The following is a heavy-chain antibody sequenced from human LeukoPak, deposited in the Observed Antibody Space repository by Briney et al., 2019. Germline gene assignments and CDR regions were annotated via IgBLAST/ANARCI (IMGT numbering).Heavy chain of an antibody. J-gene: IGHJ4*02. CDR2: ISGSGGST. Sequence: PGGSLRLSCAASGFTFSSYATSWVRQAPGKGLEWVSAISGSGGSTYYADSVKGRFTISRDNSKNTLYLQMNSLRAEDTAVYYCAKAPPGYYDSSGYIEYFDYWGQGTLVTVSS. D-gene: IGHD3-22*01. CDR3: AKAPPGYYDSSGYIEYFDY. CDR1: GFTFSSYA. V-gene: IGHV3-23*01.